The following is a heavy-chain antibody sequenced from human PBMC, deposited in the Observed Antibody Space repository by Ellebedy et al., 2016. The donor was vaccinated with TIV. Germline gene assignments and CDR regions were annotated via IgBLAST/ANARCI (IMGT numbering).Heavy chain of an antibody. J-gene: IGHJ4*02. CDR3: ARDGDYSSGPEFDY. CDR2: ISAYNGNT. CDR1: GGTFTSYG. D-gene: IGHD6-19*01. Sequence: ASVKVSXKASGGTFTSYGISWVRQAPGQGLEWMGWISAYNGNTNYAQKLQGRVTMTTDTSTSTAYMELRSLRSDDTAVYYCARDGDYSSGPEFDYWGQGTLVTVSS. V-gene: IGHV1-18*01.